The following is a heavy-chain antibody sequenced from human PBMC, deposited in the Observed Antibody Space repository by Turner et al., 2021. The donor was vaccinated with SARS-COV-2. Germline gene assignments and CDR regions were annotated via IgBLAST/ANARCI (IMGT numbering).Heavy chain of an antibody. CDR1: GFTFSSYG. Sequence: QVQLMASGGGVVPPGGSLRLSCTASGFTFSSYGMHWVRQAPGKGLEWVAVISYDGSNKYYADSVKGRFTISRDNSKNTLYLQMNSLRAEDTAVYYCAKTIGSYYDSSGYYQYFDYWGQGTLVTVSS. V-gene: IGHV3-30*18. CDR2: ISYDGSNK. D-gene: IGHD3-22*01. CDR3: AKTIGSYYDSSGYYQYFDY. J-gene: IGHJ4*02.